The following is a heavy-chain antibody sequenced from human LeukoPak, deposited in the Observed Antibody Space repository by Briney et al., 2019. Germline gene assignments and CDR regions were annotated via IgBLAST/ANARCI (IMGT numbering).Heavy chain of an antibody. Sequence: PGGSLRLSCAASGFTFSSYSMNWVRQAPGKGLEWVSSISSSSSYIYYADSVKGRFTISRDNAKNSLYLQMNSLRAEDTAVYYCARDSSNFGVVTPDYWDQGTLVTVSS. J-gene: IGHJ4*02. D-gene: IGHD3-3*02. CDR2: ISSSSSYI. CDR3: ARDSSNFGVVTPDY. V-gene: IGHV3-21*01. CDR1: GFTFSSYS.